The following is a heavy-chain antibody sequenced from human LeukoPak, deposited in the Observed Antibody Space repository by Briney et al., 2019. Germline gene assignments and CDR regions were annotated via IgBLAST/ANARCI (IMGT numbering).Heavy chain of an antibody. Sequence: GGSLRLSCAASGFTFRTYAMSWVRQAPGKGLEWVSGISDSGDGTYYAESVKGRFTISRDNSKNTVFLQMNSPRADDTAKYYCAKDKAPGSRHTPSDFWGQGTLVTVSS. J-gene: IGHJ4*02. V-gene: IGHV3-23*01. CDR2: ISDSGDGT. D-gene: IGHD6-13*01. CDR3: AKDKAPGSRHTPSDF. CDR1: GFTFRTYA.